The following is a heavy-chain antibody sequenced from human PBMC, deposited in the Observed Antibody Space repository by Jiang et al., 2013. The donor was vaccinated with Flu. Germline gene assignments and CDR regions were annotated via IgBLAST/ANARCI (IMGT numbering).Heavy chain of an antibody. CDR2: INIDGSTT. V-gene: IGHV3-74*01. CDR3: ARVDGAAAGDY. Sequence: GLVWVSHINIDGSTTNYADSVKGRFTISRDNAKNTLYLEMNSLRGEDAGVYYCARVDGAAAGDYWGQGTLVTVSS. J-gene: IGHJ4*02. D-gene: IGHD6-13*01.